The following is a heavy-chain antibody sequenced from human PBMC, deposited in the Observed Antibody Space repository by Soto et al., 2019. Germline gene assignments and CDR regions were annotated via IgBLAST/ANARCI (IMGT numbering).Heavy chain of an antibody. D-gene: IGHD3-16*01. CDR1: GFTFSSNG. Sequence: GGSLRLSCEASGFTFSSNGMNWVRQAPGKGLEWVSFISIGSSTIDYADSVRGRFTISRDNAKNSLYLQMNSLRDEDTAVYYCARDWGVEYSDITAHIHQLASSGQGSPVPVAS. V-gene: IGHV3-48*02. CDR3: ARDWGVEYSDITAHIHQLAS. J-gene: IGHJ5*02. CDR2: ISIGSSTI.